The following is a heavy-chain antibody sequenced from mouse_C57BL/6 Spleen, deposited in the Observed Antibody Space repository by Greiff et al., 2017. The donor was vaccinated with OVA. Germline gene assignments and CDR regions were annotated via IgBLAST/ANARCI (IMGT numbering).Heavy chain of an antibody. V-gene: IGHV1-42*01. CDR1: GYSFTGYY. CDR2: INPSTGGT. CDR3: ARGPFAY. J-gene: IGHJ3*01. Sequence: LVESGPELVKPGASVKISCKASGYSFTGYYMNWVKQSPEKSLEWIGEINPSTGGTTYNQKFKAKATLTVDKSSSTAYMQLKSLTSEDSAVYYCARGPFAYWGQGTLVTVSA.